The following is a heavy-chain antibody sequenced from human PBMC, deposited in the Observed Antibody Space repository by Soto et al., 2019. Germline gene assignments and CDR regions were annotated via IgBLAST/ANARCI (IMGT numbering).Heavy chain of an antibody. D-gene: IGHD5-12*01. J-gene: IGHJ4*02. CDR2: ISWNSGSI. V-gene: IGHV3-9*01. CDR3: AKDMKGYALNYLDY. Sequence: SLGLICAASGFNIGANSMLRFRQAPGRGLEWVSGISWNSGSIGYEDSVKGRFTITRDNAKNSLYLQVNSLRDEDTALYYCAKDMKGYALNYLDYWGQGTLVTVSS. CDR1: GFNIGANS.